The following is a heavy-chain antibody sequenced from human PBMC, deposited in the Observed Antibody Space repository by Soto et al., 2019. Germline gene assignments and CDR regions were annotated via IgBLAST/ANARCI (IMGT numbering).Heavy chain of an antibody. J-gene: IGHJ6*02. CDR3: ASGSEVVTAIRDYYYGMDV. CDR1: GYTFTSYY. D-gene: IGHD2-21*02. Sequence: ASVKVSCKASGYTFTSYYMHWVRQAPGQGLEWMGIINPSGGSTSYAQKFQGRVTMTRDTSTSTVYMELSSLRSEDTAVYYCASGSEVVTAIRDYYYGMDVWGQGTTVTVSS. CDR2: INPSGGST. V-gene: IGHV1-46*01.